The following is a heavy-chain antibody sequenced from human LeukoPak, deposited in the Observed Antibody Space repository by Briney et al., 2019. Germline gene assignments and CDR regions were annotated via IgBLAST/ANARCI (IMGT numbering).Heavy chain of an antibody. Sequence: GGSLRLSCAASGFTFSRYSMNWVRQAPGKGLEWVSHISSRSSDTYYADSVKGRFTISRDNAKNSLYLQMNSLRAEDTAVYYCARDDYGGNLDAFDIWGQGTMVTVSS. CDR2: ISSRSSDT. V-gene: IGHV3-21*05. CDR3: ARDDYGGNLDAFDI. D-gene: IGHD4-23*01. J-gene: IGHJ3*02. CDR1: GFTFSRYS.